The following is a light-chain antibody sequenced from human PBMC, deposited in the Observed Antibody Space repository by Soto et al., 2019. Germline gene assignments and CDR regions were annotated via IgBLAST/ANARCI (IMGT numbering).Light chain of an antibody. V-gene: IGKV1-9*01. CDR2: TAS. J-gene: IGKJ3*01. Sequence: DIQLTQSPSFLSASVGDRVTITCRASQGISSYLAWYQQKPGKAPKLLISTASTLQSGVPSRFSGSGSGTEFTLTISSLQPEDFATYYCQQFGTSSLVTFGPGTKVDIK. CDR3: QQFGTSSLVT. CDR1: QGISSY.